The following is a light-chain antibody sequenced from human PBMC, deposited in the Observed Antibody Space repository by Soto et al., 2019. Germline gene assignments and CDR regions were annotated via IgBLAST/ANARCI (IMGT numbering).Light chain of an antibody. CDR2: DNN. V-gene: IGLV1-51*01. Sequence: QSVLTQPPSVSAAPGQKVTISCSGSTSNIGNNYVSWYQQFPGTAPKLLIYDNNKRPSGIPDRFSGSKSGTSATLGITGLQTGDEADYHCGTWDNSLSAVVFGGGTQLTVL. J-gene: IGLJ2*01. CDR1: TSNIGNNY. CDR3: GTWDNSLSAVV.